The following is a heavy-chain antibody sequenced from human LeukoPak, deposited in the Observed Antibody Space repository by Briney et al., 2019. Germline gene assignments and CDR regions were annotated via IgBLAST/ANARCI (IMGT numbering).Heavy chain of an antibody. V-gene: IGHV4-59*11. CDR1: GVSISSHY. J-gene: IGHJ4*02. D-gene: IGHD7-27*01. CDR2: IYYSGST. CDR3: ARGVWGLPNFDY. Sequence: SETLSLTCTVSGVSISSHYWSWIRQPPGKGLEWIGYIYYSGSTNYNPSLKSRVTISVDTSKNQFSLKLSSVTAADTAVYYCARGVWGLPNFDYWGQGTLVTVSS.